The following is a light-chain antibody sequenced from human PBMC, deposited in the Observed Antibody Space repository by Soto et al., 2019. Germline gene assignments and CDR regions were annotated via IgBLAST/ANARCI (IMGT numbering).Light chain of an antibody. V-gene: IGKV3-20*01. CDR2: DVA. Sequence: EIVLTQSPGTLYLSPGDRATLSCRASQRITNNDLAWFQQKPGQSPRLLIYDVATRAAGTPDRVGGSGSGTDFTLTISSLEPEDFALYHCLQYDTSPLTFGGGTKLEI. CDR1: QRITNND. J-gene: IGKJ4*01. CDR3: LQYDTSPLT.